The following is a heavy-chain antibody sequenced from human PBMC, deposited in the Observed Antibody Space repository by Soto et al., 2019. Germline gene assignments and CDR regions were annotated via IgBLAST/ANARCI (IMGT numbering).Heavy chain of an antibody. Sequence: VQLLESGGGLVKPGGSLRLSCAASGFTFTTYYMSWVRQAPGKALEWVSSITGDGGGTYYADSVKGRFTISRDNSRNTLYLQMNSIRAEDTAVYYCAKGLPSIGELFSSFDYWGHGTLVTVSS. J-gene: IGHJ4*01. CDR1: GFTFTTYY. CDR2: ITGDGGGT. V-gene: IGHV3-23*01. D-gene: IGHD3-10*01. CDR3: AKGLPSIGELFSSFDY.